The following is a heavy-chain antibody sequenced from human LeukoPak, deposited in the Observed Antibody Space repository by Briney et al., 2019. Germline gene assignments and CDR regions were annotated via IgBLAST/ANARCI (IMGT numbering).Heavy chain of an antibody. CDR1: GYSISSGYY. V-gene: IGHV4-38-2*02. D-gene: IGHD3-10*01. J-gene: IGHJ4*02. CDR3: ARVDITMVRGAYFDY. Sequence: SETLSLTCTVSGYSISSGYYWGWIRQPPGKGLEWIGSIYHSGSTYYNPSLKGRVTISVDTSKNQFSLKLSSVTAADTAVYYCARVDITMVRGAYFDYWGQGTLVTVSS. CDR2: IYHSGST.